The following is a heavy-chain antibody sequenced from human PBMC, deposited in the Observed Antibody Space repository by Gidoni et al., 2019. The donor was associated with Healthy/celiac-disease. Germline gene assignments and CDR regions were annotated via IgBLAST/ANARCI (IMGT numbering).Heavy chain of an antibody. J-gene: IGHJ3*02. D-gene: IGHD1-7*01. V-gene: IGHV3-9*01. CDR2: ISWDSGRI. CDR3: ATEDNWNYAAFDI. CDR1: GFPFDDYA. Sequence: EVQLVESGGGLVQPGRSLRLSCAASGFPFDDYAMHWVRQAPGKGLEWVSGISWDSGRIGYADSVKGRFTISRDNAKNSLYLQMNSLRAEDTALYYCATEDNWNYAAFDIWGQGTMVTVSS.